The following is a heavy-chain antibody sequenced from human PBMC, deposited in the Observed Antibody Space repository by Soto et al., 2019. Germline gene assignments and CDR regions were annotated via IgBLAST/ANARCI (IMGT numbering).Heavy chain of an antibody. J-gene: IGHJ6*03. CDR3: ARAGRDIVVVPAAMTKSHYYYYYYMDV. D-gene: IGHD2-2*01. CDR1: GFTFSSYD. CDR2: IGTAGDT. Sequence: GGSLRLSCAASGFTFSSYDMHWVRQATGKGLEWVSAIGTAGDTYYPGSVKGRFTISRENAKNSLYLQMNSLRAGDTAVYYCARAGRDIVVVPAAMTKSHYYYYYYMDVWGQGTTVTVSS. V-gene: IGHV3-13*01.